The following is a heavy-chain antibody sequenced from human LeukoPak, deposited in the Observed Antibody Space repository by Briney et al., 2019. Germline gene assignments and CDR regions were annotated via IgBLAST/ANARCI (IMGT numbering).Heavy chain of an antibody. D-gene: IGHD1-14*01. CDR1: GFTFSSYT. CDR3: AREFEPDYFDC. V-gene: IGHV3-21*01. CDR2: ISSSGLYI. J-gene: IGHJ4*02. Sequence: GGSLRLSCTVSGFTFSSYTMHWVRQAPGKGLEWVSSISSSGLYIYFADSLKGRSTISRDNAKNSLYLQVNSLRAEDTAVYYCAREFEPDYFDCWGQGTLVTVSS.